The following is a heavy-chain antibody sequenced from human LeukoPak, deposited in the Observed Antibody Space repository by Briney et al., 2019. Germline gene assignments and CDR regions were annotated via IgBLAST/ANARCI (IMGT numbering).Heavy chain of an antibody. J-gene: IGHJ5*02. Sequence: GGSLRLSCAASGFTFSSYSMNWVRQAPGKGLEWVSSISSSSSYIYYADSVKGRFTISRDNAKNSLYLQMNSLRAEDTAVYYCARDTIFGVVKTSWFDPWGQGTLVTVSS. CDR1: GFTFSSYS. V-gene: IGHV3-21*01. D-gene: IGHD3-3*01. CDR3: ARDTIFGVVKTSWFDP. CDR2: ISSSSSYI.